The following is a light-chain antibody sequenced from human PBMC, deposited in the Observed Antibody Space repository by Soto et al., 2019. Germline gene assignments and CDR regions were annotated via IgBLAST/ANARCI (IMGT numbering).Light chain of an antibody. CDR2: EVS. V-gene: IGLV2-14*01. CDR1: SSDVGTYNY. CDR3: NSYTSSTTRGV. Sequence: QSVLTQPASVSGSPGQSITISCTGTSSDVGTYNYVSWYQQHPGKAPKLMIYEVSNRPSGVSNRFSGSKSGNTASLTISGLQAEDEADYYCNSYTSSTTRGVFGGGTKLTVL. J-gene: IGLJ2*01.